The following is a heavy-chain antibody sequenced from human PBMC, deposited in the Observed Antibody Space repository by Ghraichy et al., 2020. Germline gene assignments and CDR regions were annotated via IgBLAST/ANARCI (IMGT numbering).Heavy chain of an antibody. V-gene: IGHV3-33*01. D-gene: IGHD3-3*01. Sequence: GGSLRLSCAASGFAFSSSHIHCVRQAPGKGLEWVAAVWFDGSETHYADSVKGRFTISRDDSKNTMHLQMDSLRADDTTIYYCARDPRDGFFFFDYWGRGTLVTVSS. CDR3: ARDPRDGFFFFDY. CDR1: GFAFSSSH. CDR2: VWFDGSET. J-gene: IGHJ4*02.